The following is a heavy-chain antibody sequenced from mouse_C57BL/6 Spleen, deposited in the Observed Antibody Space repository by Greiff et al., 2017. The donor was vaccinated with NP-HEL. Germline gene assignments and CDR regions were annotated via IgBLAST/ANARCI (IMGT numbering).Heavy chain of an antibody. J-gene: IGHJ1*03. V-gene: IGHV5-16*01. CDR1: GFTFSDYY. CDR2: INYDGSST. Sequence: EVNLVESEGGLVQPGSSMKLSCTASGFTFSDYYMAWVRQVPEKGLEWVANINYDGSSTYYLDSLKSRFIISRDNAKNILYLQMSSLKSEDTATYYCARWYFDVWGTGTTVTVSS. CDR3: ARWYFDV.